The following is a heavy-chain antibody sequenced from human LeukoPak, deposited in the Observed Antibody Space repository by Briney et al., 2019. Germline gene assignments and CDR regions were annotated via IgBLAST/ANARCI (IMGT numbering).Heavy chain of an antibody. Sequence: GGSLRLSCGASGFAFNSYTITWVRQAPGKGLESVSSITSRSSHIYIADSVKGRFTISRDNAKNSLFLQMSSLRVEGTAVYYCARVAQGATTENYFYYYMDVWGKGTTVTVSS. CDR2: ITSRSSHI. CDR3: ARVAQGATTENYFYYYMDV. CDR1: GFAFNSYT. J-gene: IGHJ6*03. V-gene: IGHV3-21*01. D-gene: IGHD4-11*01.